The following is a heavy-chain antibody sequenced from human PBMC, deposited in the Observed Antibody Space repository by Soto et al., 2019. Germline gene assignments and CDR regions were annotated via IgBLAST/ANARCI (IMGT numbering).Heavy chain of an antibody. Sequence: SETLSLTCTVSGGSIGTYYWNWIRQPPGKGLEWIGYIYYSGSTDYNPSLKSRVTISLDTSKNQFSLKLTSMTAADTAVYYCARGSSAWGYYFDSWGQGTLVTVSS. CDR3: ARGSSAWGYYFDS. V-gene: IGHV4-59*08. D-gene: IGHD6-19*01. J-gene: IGHJ4*02. CDR1: GGSIGTYY. CDR2: IYYSGST.